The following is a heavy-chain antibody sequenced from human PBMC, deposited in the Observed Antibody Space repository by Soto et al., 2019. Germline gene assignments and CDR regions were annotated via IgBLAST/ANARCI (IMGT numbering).Heavy chain of an antibody. Sequence: GGSLRLSCAASGFTFSSYGMHWVRQAPGKGLEWLAVISYDGSNKYYGDSVKGRFTISRDNSKNTLYLQMNSLRDEDTAVYYCAKDSYYHDTSGYYTFDSWGQGTLVTVSS. CDR1: GFTFSSYG. CDR3: AKDSYYHDTSGYYTFDS. J-gene: IGHJ4*02. D-gene: IGHD3-22*01. V-gene: IGHV3-30*18. CDR2: ISYDGSNK.